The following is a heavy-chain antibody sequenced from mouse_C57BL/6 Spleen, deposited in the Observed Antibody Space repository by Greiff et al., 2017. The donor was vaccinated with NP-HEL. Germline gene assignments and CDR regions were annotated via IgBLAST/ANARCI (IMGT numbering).Heavy chain of an antibody. CDR2: ISSGGSYT. V-gene: IGHV5-6*01. D-gene: IGHD1-1*01. CDR1: GFTFSSYG. J-gene: IGHJ1*03. CDR3: ARHYYGSSPHWYFDV. Sequence: EVQLVESGGDLVKPGGSLKLSCAASGFTFSSYGMSWVRQTPDKRLEWVATISSGGSYTYYPDSVKGRFTISRDNAKNTLYLKMSSLKSEDTAMYYCARHYYGSSPHWYFDVWGTGTTVTVSS.